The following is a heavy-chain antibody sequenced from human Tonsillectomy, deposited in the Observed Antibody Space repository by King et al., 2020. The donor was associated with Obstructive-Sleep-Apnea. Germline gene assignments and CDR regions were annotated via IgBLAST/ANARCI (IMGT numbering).Heavy chain of an antibody. J-gene: IGHJ5*02. CDR1: GFIFSSYS. V-gene: IGHV3-21*06. Sequence: VQLVESGGGLVKPGGSLRLSCAASGFIFSSYSMNWVRQDPGKGLEWVSSISSNSAYIYYADSVKGRFTISRDNAKNSLYLQMNSLRAEDTAVYYCARNLLSGNYFRWFDPWGQGTLVTVSS. D-gene: IGHD3-10*01. CDR2: ISSNSAYI. CDR3: ARNLLSGNYFRWFDP.